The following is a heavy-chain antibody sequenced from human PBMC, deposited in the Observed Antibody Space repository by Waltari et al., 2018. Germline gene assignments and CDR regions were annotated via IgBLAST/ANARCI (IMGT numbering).Heavy chain of an antibody. CDR3: ATSPAAFQIIN. V-gene: IGHV1-2*02. J-gene: IGHJ4*02. CDR1: GQKGSGEE. D-gene: IGHD2-15*01. CDR2: INPYSGGT. Sequence: QVQRGQGGEEEKKRGEGEKERGTKEGQKGSGEERNWGRQAPGQGLEWMGWINPYSGGTASAQKFQGRVTLTRDTSISTAYMELNRLISDASAMYYCATSPAAFQIINWGQGPLVTVSS.